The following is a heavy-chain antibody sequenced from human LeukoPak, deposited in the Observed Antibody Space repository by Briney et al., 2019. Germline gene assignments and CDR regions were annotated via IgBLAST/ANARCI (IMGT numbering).Heavy chain of an antibody. V-gene: IGHV7-4-1*02. Sequence: ASVKVSCKASGYTFTSYAMNWVRQAPGQGLECMGWINTNTGNPTYAQGFAGRFVFSLDTSVSTAYLQISSLKAEDTAVYYCARVYCSGGSCYYFDYWGQGTLVTVSS. J-gene: IGHJ4*02. CDR1: GYTFTSYA. CDR2: INTNTGNP. CDR3: ARVYCSGGSCYYFDY. D-gene: IGHD2-15*01.